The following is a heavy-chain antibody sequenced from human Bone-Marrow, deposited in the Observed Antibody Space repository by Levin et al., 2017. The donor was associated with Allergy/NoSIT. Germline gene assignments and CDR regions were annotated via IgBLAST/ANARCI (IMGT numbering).Heavy chain of an antibody. D-gene: IGHD3-9*01. V-gene: IGHV3-21*04. CDR2: ISSSSSNI. CDR3: ARDRTNGILTNYGMDV. Sequence: GGSLRLSCAASLFHFIIYCITCVLPSPWKGLEWVSSISSSSSNIYHADSLKGRFTISRDNAKNSLYLQMKSLRAEDTAVYYCARDRTNGILTNYGMDVWGQGTTVTVSS. J-gene: IGHJ6*02. CDR1: LFHFIIYC.